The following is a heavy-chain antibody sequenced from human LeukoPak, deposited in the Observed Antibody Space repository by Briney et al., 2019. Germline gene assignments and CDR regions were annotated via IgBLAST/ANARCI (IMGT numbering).Heavy chain of an antibody. Sequence: GGSLRLSCAASGFTFSSYWMHWVRQAPGKGLVWVSRINSDGSSTSYADSVKGRFTISRDNSKNTRYLQMNSMRAEDTAVYYCAKDDRGGGSGYYYVDGNFDYWGQGTLVTVSS. J-gene: IGHJ4*02. CDR2: INSDGSST. CDR1: GFTFSSYW. CDR3: AKDDRGGGSGYYYVDGNFDY. D-gene: IGHD3-22*01. V-gene: IGHV3-74*01.